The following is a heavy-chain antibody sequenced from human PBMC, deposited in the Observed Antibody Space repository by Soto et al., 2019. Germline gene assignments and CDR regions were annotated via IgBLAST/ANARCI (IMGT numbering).Heavy chain of an antibody. V-gene: IGHV1-3*01. CDR1: GYTFTSYA. Sequence: ASVKVSCKASGYTFTSYAMHWVRQAPGQRLEWMGWINAGNGNTKYSQKFQGRVTITRDTSASTAYMELSSLRSEDTAVYYCARAGGSSGYYSRYYVDYWGQGTLVTVS. CDR2: INAGNGNT. CDR3: ARAGGSSGYYSRYYVDY. J-gene: IGHJ4*02. D-gene: IGHD3-22*01.